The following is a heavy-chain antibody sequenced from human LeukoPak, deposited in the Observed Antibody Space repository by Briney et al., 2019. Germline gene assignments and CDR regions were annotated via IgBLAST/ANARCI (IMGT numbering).Heavy chain of an antibody. Sequence: GSLRLSCAASGFTFSDYYMSWIRQPPGKGLEWIGEINHSGSTNYNPSLKSRVTISVDTSKNQFSLKLSSVTAADTAVYYCARGVYYDSSGYYYFDYWGQGTLVTVSS. CDR1: GFTFSDYY. CDR3: ARGVYYDSSGYYYFDY. CDR2: INHSGST. D-gene: IGHD3-22*01. J-gene: IGHJ4*02. V-gene: IGHV4-34*01.